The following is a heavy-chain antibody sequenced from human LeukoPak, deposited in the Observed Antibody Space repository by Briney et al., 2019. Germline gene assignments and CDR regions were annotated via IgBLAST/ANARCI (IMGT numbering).Heavy chain of an antibody. CDR2: ISSSSSTI. D-gene: IGHD4-17*01. V-gene: IGHV3-48*01. CDR1: GFTFSSYS. CDR3: AREGMTTVPTDFDY. J-gene: IGHJ4*02. Sequence: PGGSLRLSCAASGFTFSSYSMNWVRQAPGKGLEWVSYISSSSSTIYYADSVKGRFTISRDNAKNSLYLQMNSLRAEDTAVYYCAREGMTTVPTDFDYWGQGTLVTVSS.